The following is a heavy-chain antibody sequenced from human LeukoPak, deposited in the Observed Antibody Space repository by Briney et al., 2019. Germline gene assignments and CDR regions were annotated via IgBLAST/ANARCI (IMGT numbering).Heavy chain of an antibody. CDR3: ARENGDYAIDY. CDR2: TSYDGSNK. D-gene: IGHD4-17*01. CDR1: GFTFSSYT. Sequence: GGSLRLSCAASGFTFSSYTMHWVRQAPGKGLDWVALTSYDGSNKYYADSVKGRFTISRDNSKNTLFLQMNSLRAEDTAVYYCARENGDYAIDYWGQGTLVTVSS. J-gene: IGHJ4*02. V-gene: IGHV3-30*04.